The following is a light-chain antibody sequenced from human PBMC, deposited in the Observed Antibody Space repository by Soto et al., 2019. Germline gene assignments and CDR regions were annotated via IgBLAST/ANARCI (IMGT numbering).Light chain of an antibody. V-gene: IGLV2-23*01. CDR3: CSYAGSSTYVV. J-gene: IGLJ2*01. Sequence: QSALTQPASVSGSRGQSITISCTGTSSDVGSYNLVSWYQQHPGKAPKLMIYEGSKRPSGVSNRFSGFKSGNTASLTISGLQAEDEADYYCCSYAGSSTYVVFGGGTNLTVL. CDR1: SSDVGSYNL. CDR2: EGS.